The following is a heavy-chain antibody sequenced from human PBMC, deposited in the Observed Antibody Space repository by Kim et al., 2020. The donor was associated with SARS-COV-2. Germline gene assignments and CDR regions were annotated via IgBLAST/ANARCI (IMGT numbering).Heavy chain of an antibody. CDR1: GYTFTSYG. CDR3: ARKNAYYYDSSGYYYFDY. J-gene: IGHJ4*02. Sequence: ASVKVSCKASGYTFTSYGISWVRQAPGQGLEWMGWISAYNGNTNYAQKLQGRVTMTTDTSTSTAYMELRSLRSDDTAVYYCARKNAYYYDSSGYYYFDYWGQGTLVTVSS. CDR2: ISAYNGNT. D-gene: IGHD3-22*01. V-gene: IGHV1-18*04.